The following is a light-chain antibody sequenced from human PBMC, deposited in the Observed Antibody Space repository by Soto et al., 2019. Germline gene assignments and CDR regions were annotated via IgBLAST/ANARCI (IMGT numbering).Light chain of an antibody. CDR2: GAS. CDR3: QQYNNWPRAT. Sequence: DIVMTQSPSTLSVSPGERATLSCRASQSVSSNLAWYQQKPGQAPRLLIYGASTRATGIPARFSGSGSGTEFNMTIISLQSEDVAVYYCQQYNNWPRATFGGGTKVE. V-gene: IGKV3-15*01. CDR1: QSVSSN. J-gene: IGKJ4*01.